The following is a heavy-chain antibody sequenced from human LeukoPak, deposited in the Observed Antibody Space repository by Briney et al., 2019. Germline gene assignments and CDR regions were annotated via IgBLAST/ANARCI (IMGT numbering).Heavy chain of an antibody. CDR3: AKDMGLLWFGEFN. CDR2: IRYDGSNK. CDR1: GFTFSSYG. J-gene: IGHJ4*02. Sequence: GGSLRLSCAASGFTFSSYGMHWVRQAPGKGLEWVAFIRYDGSNKYYADSVKGRFTISRDNSKNTLYLQMNSLRAEDTAVYYCAKDMGLLWFGEFNWGQGTLVTVSS. D-gene: IGHD3-10*01. V-gene: IGHV3-30*02.